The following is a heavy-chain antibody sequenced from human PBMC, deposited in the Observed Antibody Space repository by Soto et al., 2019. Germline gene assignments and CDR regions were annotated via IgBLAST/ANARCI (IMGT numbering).Heavy chain of an antibody. Sequence: PGGSLRLSCAASGFTFSSYGMHWVRQAPGKVLEWVAVISYDGSNKYYADSVKGRFTISRDNSKNTPYLQMNSLRAEDTAVYYCRKEYYDILTGYQNTLDNWGQGTLVTVSS. V-gene: IGHV3-30*18. CDR1: GFTFSSYG. J-gene: IGHJ4*02. D-gene: IGHD3-9*01. CDR2: ISYDGSNK. CDR3: RKEYYDILTGYQNTLDN.